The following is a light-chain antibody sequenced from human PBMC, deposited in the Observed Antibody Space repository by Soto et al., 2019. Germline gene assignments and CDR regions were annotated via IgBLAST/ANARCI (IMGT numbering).Light chain of an antibody. CDR1: QYINTR. J-gene: IGKJ1*01. V-gene: IGKV3-11*01. CDR2: QTS. CDR3: HQRQSWPRT. Sequence: EIVLTQSPATLSSFPGDRVTLSCRASQYINTRLAWYQHRPGQAPRLLISQTSIRAAGIPARFSASGSGTDFTLTISDVRPEDFALYYCHQRQSWPRTFGQGTKVDI.